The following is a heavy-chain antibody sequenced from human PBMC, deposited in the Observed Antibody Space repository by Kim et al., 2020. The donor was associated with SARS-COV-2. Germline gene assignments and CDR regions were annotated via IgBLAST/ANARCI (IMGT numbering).Heavy chain of an antibody. Sequence: ASVKVSCKASGYTFTDFYIHWVRQAPGQGLEWMGWINPKTGVTNSAQRFQDRVTMTRDTYITTAYMELSRLTSHDTAVHYCARCQNWNDWENWFDPLGQG. CDR3: ARCQNWNDWENWFDP. J-gene: IGHJ5*02. CDR2: INPKTGVT. CDR1: GYTFTDFY. V-gene: IGHV1-2*02. D-gene: IGHD1-1*01.